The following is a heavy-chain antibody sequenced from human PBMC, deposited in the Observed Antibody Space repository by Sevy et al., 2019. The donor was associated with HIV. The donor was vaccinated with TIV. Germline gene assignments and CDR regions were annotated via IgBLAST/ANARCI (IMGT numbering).Heavy chain of an antibody. CDR1: GFTFSSYS. D-gene: IGHD2-15*01. CDR3: ARDQWDMASYYFDY. V-gene: IGHV3-48*02. CDR2: ISSSSSTI. Sequence: GGSLRLSCAASGFTFSSYSMNWVRQAPGKGLEWVSYISSSSSTIYYADSVKGRFTISRDNAKNSLYLQMNSLRDEDTDVYYCARDQWDMASYYFDYWGQGTLVTVSS. J-gene: IGHJ4*02.